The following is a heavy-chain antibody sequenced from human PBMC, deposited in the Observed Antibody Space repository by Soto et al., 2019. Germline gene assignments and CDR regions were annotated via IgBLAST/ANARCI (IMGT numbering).Heavy chain of an antibody. D-gene: IGHD3-22*01. CDR3: ARKDKSGYFNWFDP. Sequence: GESLKISCQGSGYSFTSYWIGWVRQMPGKGLEWMGIIYPGDSDTRYSPSFQGQVTISADRSTSTVFLQWASLKASDTAVYFCARKDKSGYFNWFDPWGQGTLVTVSS. CDR2: IYPGDSDT. CDR1: GYSFTSYW. J-gene: IGHJ5*02. V-gene: IGHV5-51*01.